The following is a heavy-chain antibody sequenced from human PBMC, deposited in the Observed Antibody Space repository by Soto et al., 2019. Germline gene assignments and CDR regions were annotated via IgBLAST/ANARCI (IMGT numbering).Heavy chain of an antibody. CDR2: ISWNSGTM. Sequence: PGGSLRLSCAASGFPFDDYGMHWVRQAPGKGLEWVSGISWNSGTMFYADSVKGRFTISRDNAKNSLYLQMNSLRAEDTAVYYCARSYYDSSASYASSGMDVWGHGTTVTVSS. CDR3: ARSYYDSSASYASSGMDV. D-gene: IGHD3-22*01. J-gene: IGHJ6*02. CDR1: GFPFDDYG. V-gene: IGHV3-9*01.